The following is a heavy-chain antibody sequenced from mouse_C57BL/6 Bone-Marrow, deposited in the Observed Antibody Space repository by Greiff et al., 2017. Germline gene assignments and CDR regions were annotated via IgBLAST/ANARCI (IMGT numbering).Heavy chain of an antibody. V-gene: IGHV6-6*01. CDR1: GFTFSDAW. Sequence: EVKLMESGGGLVQPGGSMKLSCAASGFTFSDAWMDWVRQSPEKGLEWVADIRNKANNHATYYAESVKGRFTISRDDSKSSVYLQMNSLRAEDTGIYYCTRHGSFYYFDYWGQGTTLTVSS. D-gene: IGHD1-1*01. CDR2: IRNKANNHAT. J-gene: IGHJ2*01. CDR3: TRHGSFYYFDY.